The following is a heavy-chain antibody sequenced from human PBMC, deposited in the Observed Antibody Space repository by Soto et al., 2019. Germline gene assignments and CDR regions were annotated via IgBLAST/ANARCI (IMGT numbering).Heavy chain of an antibody. CDR3: AKDKMFTPMDFWSGYYFDY. Sequence: EVQLLESGGGLVQPGGSLRLSCAASGFTFSSYAMSWVRQAPGKGLEWVSAISGSGGSTYYADSVKGRFTISRDNSMNTLYLQMNSLRAEDTAVYYCAKDKMFTPMDFWSGYYFDYWGQGTLVTVSS. V-gene: IGHV3-23*01. J-gene: IGHJ4*02. CDR1: GFTFSSYA. CDR2: ISGSGGST. D-gene: IGHD3-3*01.